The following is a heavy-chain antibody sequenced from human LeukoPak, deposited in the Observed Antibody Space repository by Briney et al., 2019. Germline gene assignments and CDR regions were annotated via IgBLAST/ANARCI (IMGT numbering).Heavy chain of an antibody. CDR1: GGSISSGSYY. CDR2: IYTSGST. V-gene: IGHV4-61*02. CDR3: ARDGGRVVHYMDV. J-gene: IGHJ6*03. D-gene: IGHD2-15*01. Sequence: PSETLSLTCTVSGGSISSGSYYWSWIRQPAGKGPEWIGCIYTSGSTNYNPSLKSRVTISVDTSKNQFSLKLSSVTAADTAVYYCARDGGRVVHYMDVWGKGTTVTISS.